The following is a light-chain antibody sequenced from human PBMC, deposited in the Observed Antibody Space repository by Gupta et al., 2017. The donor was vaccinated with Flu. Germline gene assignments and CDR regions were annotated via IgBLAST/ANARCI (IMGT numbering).Light chain of an antibody. J-gene: IGLJ3*02. CDR1: KLGEKY. CDR2: QDS. Sequence: SYELTQPPSVSVSPGQTASSTCSGDKLGEKYACWYQPKPGQSPVLIIYQDSQRPAGIPERFSGSNTGNTATLTISGTQAMDESDDYCQAWDSSPGVLGGGTKLTV. CDR3: QAWDSSPGV. V-gene: IGLV3-1*01.